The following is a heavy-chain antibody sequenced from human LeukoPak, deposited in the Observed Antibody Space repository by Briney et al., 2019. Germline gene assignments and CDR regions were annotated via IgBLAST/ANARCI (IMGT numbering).Heavy chain of an antibody. D-gene: IGHD3-10*01. CDR2: VYYSGNT. J-gene: IGHJ4*02. CDR3: ASLRTGDFDY. Sequence: SETLPLTCTVSGGSITSSSYYWGWIRQPPGKGLEWIGSVYYSGNTYYNSSLKSRVTISVDTSKNQFSLKLSSVTAADTAVYYCASLRTGDFDYWGQGALVTVSS. CDR1: GGSITSSSYY. V-gene: IGHV4-39*01.